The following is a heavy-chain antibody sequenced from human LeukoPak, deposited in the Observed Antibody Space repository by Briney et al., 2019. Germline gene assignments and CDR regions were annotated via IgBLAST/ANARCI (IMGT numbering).Heavy chain of an antibody. CDR3: ARGQKLRAFDY. J-gene: IGHJ4*02. CDR2: IDWDDDK. V-gene: IGHV2-70*04. Sequence: SGPTLVHPTPPLTLTCTFSGFSLSTSGMRVSWIRQPPGKALEWLARIDWDDDKFYSTSLKTRLTISKDTSKNQVVLTMTNMDPVDTATYYCARGQKLRAFDYWGQGTLVTVSS. D-gene: IGHD3-10*01. CDR1: GFSLSTSGMR.